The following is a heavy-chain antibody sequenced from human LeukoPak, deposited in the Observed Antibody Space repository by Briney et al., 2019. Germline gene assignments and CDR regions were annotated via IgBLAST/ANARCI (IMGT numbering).Heavy chain of an antibody. CDR2: IPFDGTNE. V-gene: IGHV3-30*02. CDR3: AKDGTNYEFDY. D-gene: IGHD4/OR15-4a*01. CDR1: GFTFSRSV. Sequence: GGSLRLSCAASGFTFSRSVMHWVRQTPGKGLEWLAFIPFDGTNENCADSVKGRFTISRDNSKNTLYLQMDSLRADDTAIYYCAKDGTNYEFDYWGQGTLVTVSA. J-gene: IGHJ4*02.